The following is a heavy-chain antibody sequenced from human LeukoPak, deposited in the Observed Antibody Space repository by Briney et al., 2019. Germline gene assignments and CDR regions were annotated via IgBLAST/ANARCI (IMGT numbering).Heavy chain of an antibody. CDR2: INPNNGGT. D-gene: IGHD1-1*01. J-gene: IGHJ4*02. CDR1: GYTITGYY. Sequence: ASVKVSCKAFGYTITGYYIHWVRQAPGQGLEWMGWINPNNGGTHSAQKFQGRVTMTRDTSIGTAYMELDRLTYDDTAVYYCGRDRHWNQGNFDYWGQGTLVTVSS. CDR3: GRDRHWNQGNFDY. V-gene: IGHV1-2*02.